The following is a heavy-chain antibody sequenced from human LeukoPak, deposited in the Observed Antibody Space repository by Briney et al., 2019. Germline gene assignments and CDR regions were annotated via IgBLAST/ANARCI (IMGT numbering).Heavy chain of an antibody. J-gene: IGHJ3*02. D-gene: IGHD3-22*01. V-gene: IGHV3-66*01. CDR3: ARIMYYDRSGYYYVRAFDI. CDR2: IYGGGST. Sequence: GGSLRLSCAASGFTFSSYSMNWVRQAPGKGLEWVSLIYGGGSTYYADSVKGRFTISRDNSKNTLYLQMNSLRAEDTAVYYCARIMYYDRSGYYYVRAFDIWGQGTMVTVSS. CDR1: GFTFSSYS.